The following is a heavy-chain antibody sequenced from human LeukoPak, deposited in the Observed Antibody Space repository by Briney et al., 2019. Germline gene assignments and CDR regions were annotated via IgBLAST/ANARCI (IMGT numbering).Heavy chain of an antibody. V-gene: IGHV4-34*01. Sequence: SETLSLTCAVYGGSFSGYYWGWIRQPPGKGLEWIGSIYYRETTYYNPSLKSRVTISVDTSKNQFSLKLSSVTAADTAVYYCARDSALAQAVMFDYWGQGTLVTVSS. CDR1: GGSFSGYY. D-gene: IGHD6-19*01. CDR3: ARDSALAQAVMFDY. CDR2: IYYRETT. J-gene: IGHJ4*02.